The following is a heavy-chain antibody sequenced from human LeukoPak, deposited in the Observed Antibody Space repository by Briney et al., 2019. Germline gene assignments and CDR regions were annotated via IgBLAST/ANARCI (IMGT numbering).Heavy chain of an antibody. CDR1: GFTFSSYA. CDR2: ISGSGGST. J-gene: IGHJ2*01. D-gene: IGHD4-11*01. Sequence: HSGGSLRLSCAASGFTFSSYAMSWVRQAPGKGLEWVSAISGSGGSTYYADSVKGRFTISRDNSKNTLYLQMNSLRAEDTAVYYCAKEGIQDYSNPEGWYFDLWGRGTLVTVSS. CDR3: AKEGIQDYSNPEGWYFDL. V-gene: IGHV3-23*01.